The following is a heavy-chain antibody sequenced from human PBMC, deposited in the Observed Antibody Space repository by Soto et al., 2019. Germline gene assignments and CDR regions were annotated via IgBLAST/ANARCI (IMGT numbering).Heavy chain of an antibody. CDR3: ARDRCSSTSCRTPHYYCGMDV. CDR2: INPNSGGT. V-gene: IGHV1-2*04. Sequence: ASVKVSCKASGYTFTGYYMHWVRQAPGQGLEWMGWINPNSGGTNYAQKFQGWVTMTRDTSISTAYMELSRLRSDDTAVYYCARDRCSSTSCRTPHYYCGMDVWGQGTTVTVSS. CDR1: GYTFTGYY. J-gene: IGHJ6*02. D-gene: IGHD2-2*01.